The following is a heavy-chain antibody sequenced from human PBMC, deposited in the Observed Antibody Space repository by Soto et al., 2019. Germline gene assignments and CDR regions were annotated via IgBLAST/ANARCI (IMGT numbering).Heavy chain of an antibody. D-gene: IGHD6-6*01. J-gene: IGHJ5*02. CDR1: GGTFSSYA. CDR3: ARDLGYSSSSGLIWFDP. V-gene: IGHV1-69*06. CDR2: IIPIFGTA. Sequence: QVQLVQSGAEVKKPGSSVKVSCKASGGTFSSYAISWVRQAPGQGLEWMEGIIPIFGTANYAQKFQGRVTITADKSTSTAYMELSSLRSEDTAVYYCARDLGYSSSSGLIWFDPWGQGTLVTVSS.